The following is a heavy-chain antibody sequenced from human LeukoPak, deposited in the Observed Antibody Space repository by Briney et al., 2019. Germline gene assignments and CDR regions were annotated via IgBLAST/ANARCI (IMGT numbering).Heavy chain of an antibody. D-gene: IGHD6-13*01. Sequence: GGSLRLSCAASGFTFSSYAMTWVRQAPGKGLEWVSTIGGGGGATYYADSVKGRFTISRDHSKNTLSLQMNSLRAEDTAVYYCAKGGSSWSRFDLWGQGTLVTVSS. CDR1: GFTFSSYA. J-gene: IGHJ4*02. CDR2: IGGGGGAT. CDR3: AKGGSSWSRFDL. V-gene: IGHV3-23*01.